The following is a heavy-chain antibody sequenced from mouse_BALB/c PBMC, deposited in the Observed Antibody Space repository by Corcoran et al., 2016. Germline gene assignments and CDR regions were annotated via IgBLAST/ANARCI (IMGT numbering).Heavy chain of an antibody. V-gene: IGHV9-1*02. J-gene: IGHJ2*01. CDR3: ARGDSSNFDY. CDR2: INTYTGEP. Sequence: QNQLLQSGPELKKPGETAKISCKASGYTFTNYGMNWVKQAPGKGLKWMGWINTYTGEPTYADDFKGRFAFSLETSASTAYLQINNLKNEDMATYFCARGDSSNFDYWGQGTTLTVSS. D-gene: IGHD3-3*01. CDR1: GYTFTNYG.